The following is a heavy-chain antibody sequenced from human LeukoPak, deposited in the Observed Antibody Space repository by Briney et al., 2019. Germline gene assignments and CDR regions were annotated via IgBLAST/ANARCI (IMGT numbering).Heavy chain of an antibody. Sequence: SETLSLTCAVYGGSFSGYYWSWIRQPPGKGLEWIGEINHSGSTNYNPSLKSRVTISVDTSKRQFSLKLSSVTAADTAVYYCALENGSNSDDAFDIWGQGTMVTVSS. CDR2: INHSGST. D-gene: IGHD5-24*01. CDR1: GGSFSGYY. CDR3: ALENGSNSDDAFDI. J-gene: IGHJ3*02. V-gene: IGHV4-34*01.